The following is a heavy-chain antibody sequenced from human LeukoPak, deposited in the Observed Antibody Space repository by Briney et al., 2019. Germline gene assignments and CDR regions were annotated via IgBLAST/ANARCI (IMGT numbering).Heavy chain of an antibody. CDR2: ISGSGGST. D-gene: IGHD3-16*01. V-gene: IGHV3-23*01. Sequence: GGSLRLSCAASGFTFSSYAMSWVRQAPGQGLEWVSAISGSGGSTYYADSVKGRFTISRDNSKNTLYLQMNSLRAEDTTVYYCAKPGDYDYVWGSYTNDYWGQGTLVTVSS. CDR1: GFTFSSYA. J-gene: IGHJ4*02. CDR3: AKPGDYDYVWGSYTNDY.